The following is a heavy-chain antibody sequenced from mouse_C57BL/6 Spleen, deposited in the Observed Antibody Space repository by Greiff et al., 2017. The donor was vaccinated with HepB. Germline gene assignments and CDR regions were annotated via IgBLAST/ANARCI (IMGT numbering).Heavy chain of an antibody. CDR3: ARPIYYDYDGGDYYAMDY. Sequence: QVQLQQPGAELVRPGTSVKLSCKASGYTFTSYWMHWVKQRPGQGLEWIGVIDPSDSYTNYNQKFKGKATLTVDTSSSTAYMQLSSLTSEDSAVYYCARPIYYDYDGGDYYAMDYWGQGTSVTVSS. CDR1: GYTFTSYW. V-gene: IGHV1-59*01. CDR2: IDPSDSYT. J-gene: IGHJ4*01. D-gene: IGHD2-4*01.